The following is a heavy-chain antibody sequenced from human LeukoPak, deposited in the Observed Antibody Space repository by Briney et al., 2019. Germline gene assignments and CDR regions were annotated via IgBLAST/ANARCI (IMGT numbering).Heavy chain of an antibody. CDR2: ISYDGSNK. J-gene: IGHJ5*02. CDR1: GFTFSSYG. D-gene: IGHD3-3*01. V-gene: IGHV3-30*18. Sequence: GRSLRLSCAASGFTFSSYGMHWVRQAPGKGLEWVAVISYDGSNKYYADSVKGRFTISRDNSKNTLYLQMNSLRAEDTAVYYCAKDLYYDFWSGYLNWFDPWGQGTLVTVSS. CDR3: AKDLYYDFWSGYLNWFDP.